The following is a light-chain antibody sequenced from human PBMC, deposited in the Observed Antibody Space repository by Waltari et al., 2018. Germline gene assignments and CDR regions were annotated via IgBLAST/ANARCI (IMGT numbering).Light chain of an antibody. CDR1: SAKNGKNY. CDR2: DKN. J-gene: IGLJ2*01. CDR3: GTWDSSLSVVV. Sequence: QSVLTPPRSVTAAPRQKVTTSCVGSSAKNGKNYVSGYQQLPGTPPKLLIYDKNKRPAGIPDRFSGSQSVTSATLGITGLQTGDEADYYCGTWDSSLSVVVFAGCTKLTVL. V-gene: IGLV1-51*01.